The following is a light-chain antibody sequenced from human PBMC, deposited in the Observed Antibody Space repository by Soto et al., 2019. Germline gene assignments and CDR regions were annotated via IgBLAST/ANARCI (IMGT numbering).Light chain of an antibody. CDR2: EVS. V-gene: IGLV2-8*01. Sequence: QSVLTQPPSASGSPGQSVTISCTGTSSDVGGYNYVSWYQQYPGKAPKLMIYEVSKRPSGVPDRFSGSKSGKTAPLTVSGLQPEDEADYYCTSYAGSNIWVFGGGTKLTVL. CDR1: SSDVGGYNY. J-gene: IGLJ3*02. CDR3: TSYAGSNIWV.